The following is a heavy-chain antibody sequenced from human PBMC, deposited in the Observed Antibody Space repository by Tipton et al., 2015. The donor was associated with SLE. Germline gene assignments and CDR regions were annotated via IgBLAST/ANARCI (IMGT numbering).Heavy chain of an antibody. CDR2: INGNGGST. CDR1: GFTFSSYA. CDR3: ARGYCSSTSCTYYYYYGMDV. Sequence: SLRLSCAASGFTFSSYAMSWVRQAPGKGLEWVSGINGNGGSTGYADSVEGRFTISRDNSKNTLYLQMNSLRAEDTAVYYCARGYCSSTSCTYYYYYGMDVWGQGTTVTVSS. J-gene: IGHJ6*02. V-gene: IGHV3-20*04. D-gene: IGHD2-2*01.